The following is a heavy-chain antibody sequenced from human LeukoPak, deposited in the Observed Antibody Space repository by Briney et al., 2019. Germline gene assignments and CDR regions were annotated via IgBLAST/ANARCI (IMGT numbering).Heavy chain of an antibody. CDR1: GFTFSSCA. CDR2: ISGSGGST. J-gene: IGHJ4*02. V-gene: IGHV3-23*01. D-gene: IGHD6-6*01. CDR3: AKGTYSSSPRDY. Sequence: GGSLRLSRAASGFTFSSCAMSWVRQAPGKGLEWVSAISGSGGSTYYAGSVKGRFTISRDNSKNTLLLQMNSLRAEDTAVYYCAKGTYSSSPRDYWGQGTLVTVSS.